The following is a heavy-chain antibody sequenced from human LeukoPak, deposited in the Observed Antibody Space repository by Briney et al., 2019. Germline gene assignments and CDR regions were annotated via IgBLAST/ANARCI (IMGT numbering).Heavy chain of an antibody. J-gene: IGHJ4*02. CDR2: ISAYNGNT. CDR3: ARSLESASITMVRGVKELDY. D-gene: IGHD3-10*01. Sequence: ASVKVSCKASGYTFTSYGISWVRQAPGQGLEWMGWISAYNGNTNYAQKLQGRVTMTTDTSTSTAYMELRSLRSDDTAVYYCARSLESASITMVRGVKELDYWGQGTLVTVSS. V-gene: IGHV1-18*01. CDR1: GYTFTSYG.